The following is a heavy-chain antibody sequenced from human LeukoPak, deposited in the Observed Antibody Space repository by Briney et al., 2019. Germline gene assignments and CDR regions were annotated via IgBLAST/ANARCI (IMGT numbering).Heavy chain of an antibody. CDR1: GFTFSNYA. CDR2: ISDSGRST. CDR3: AKGITVAGPYYFDY. J-gene: IGHJ4*02. Sequence: GGSLRLSCAASGFTFSNYAMGWVRQAPGEGLEWVSAISDSGRSTYYADSVKGRFTISRDNSKNTLYLQMTSLRAEDTAVYYCAKGITVAGPYYFDYWGQGTLVTVSS. V-gene: IGHV3-23*01. D-gene: IGHD6-19*01.